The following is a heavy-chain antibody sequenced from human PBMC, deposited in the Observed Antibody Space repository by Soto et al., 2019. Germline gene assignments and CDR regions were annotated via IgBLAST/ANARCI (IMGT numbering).Heavy chain of an antibody. Sequence: QVQLVQSGAEVKKPGASVKVSCKASGYTFTGYYLHWVRQAPGQGLEWMGWLNPDNGATNYARDFRDWVTMTRGSSISTAYMELSSLRFDDTAVYFCARARQLSSVAAATFDQWGYGTLVNVSP. CDR1: GYTFTGYY. D-gene: IGHD6-19*01. V-gene: IGHV1-2*04. J-gene: IGHJ4*01. CDR2: LNPDNGAT. CDR3: ARARQLSSVAAATFDQ.